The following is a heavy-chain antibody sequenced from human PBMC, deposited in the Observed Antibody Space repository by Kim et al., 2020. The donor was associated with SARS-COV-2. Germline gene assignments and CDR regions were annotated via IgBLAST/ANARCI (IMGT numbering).Heavy chain of an antibody. J-gene: IGHJ4*02. CDR1: GFTFSSRA. CDR2: VNNGGNA. D-gene: IGHD3-22*01. CDR3: AKDPPSNGWSTFDS. Sequence: GGSLRLSCVASGFTFSSRAMSWVRQPPGKGLEWIASVNNGGNAYYANSVKGRFTVSRDNTMDTLQLQMSSLTAEDTALYYCAKDPPSNGWSTFDSWGQGTLVAVSS. V-gene: IGHV3-23*01.